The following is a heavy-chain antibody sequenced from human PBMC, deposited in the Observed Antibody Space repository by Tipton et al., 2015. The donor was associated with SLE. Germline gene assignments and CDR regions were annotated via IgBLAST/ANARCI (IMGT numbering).Heavy chain of an antibody. Sequence: SLRLPCAASGFTFDDYGMSWVRQGPNKGLEWVSSRNWNGRSTDYAESVKGRVNISRDNAENSLFLQMNSLKAEDTALYYCASDGSSGWLGDYWGQGTLVTFSS. CDR3: ASDGSSGWLGDY. V-gene: IGHV3-20*04. CDR2: RNWNGRST. J-gene: IGHJ4*02. D-gene: IGHD6-19*01. CDR1: GFTFDDYG.